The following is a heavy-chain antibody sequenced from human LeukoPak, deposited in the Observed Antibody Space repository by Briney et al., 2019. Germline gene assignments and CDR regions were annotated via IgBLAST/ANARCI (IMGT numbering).Heavy chain of an antibody. CDR3: AHHYNRNDVLENGVWFDP. CDR2: IYWDDDK. Sequence: SGPTLVKPTQTLTLTCTFSGFSLSTSGVGVGWIRQPPGKALEWLALIYWDDDKRYSPSLKSRLTITKDTSKNQVVLTMTNMDPVDTATYYCAHHYNRNDVLENGVWFDPWGQGTLVTVSS. CDR1: GFSLSTSGVG. V-gene: IGHV2-5*02. J-gene: IGHJ5*02. D-gene: IGHD1-1*01.